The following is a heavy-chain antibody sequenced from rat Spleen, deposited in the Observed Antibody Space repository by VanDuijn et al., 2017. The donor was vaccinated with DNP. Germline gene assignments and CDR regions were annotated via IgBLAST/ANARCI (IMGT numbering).Heavy chain of an antibody. CDR2: IWSGGNI. CDR3: TRGADDGSYYSWWYFDF. CDR1: GFSLTSYS. J-gene: IGHJ1*01. Sequence: QVQLRESGPGLVQPSQTLSLACTVSGFSLTSYSVHWVRQPPGKGLEWVGTIWSGGNIDYNSGLRSRLSISRDTSKSQVFLKMNSLQTEDTAIYCCTRGADDGSYYSWWYFDFWGPGTMVTVSS. V-gene: IGHV2-1*01. D-gene: IGHD1-12*02.